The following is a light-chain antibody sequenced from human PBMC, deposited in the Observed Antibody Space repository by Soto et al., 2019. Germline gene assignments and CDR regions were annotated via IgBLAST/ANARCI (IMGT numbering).Light chain of an antibody. Sequence: QSALTQPPSASGSPGQSVTISCTGTSSDVGGYNYVSWYQQHPGKAPKLMIYEVSKRPSGVPDRFSGSKSGNTASLPVSRXQAEDEADYYCSSYAGSNYVFGTGTKLTVL. J-gene: IGLJ1*01. CDR2: EVS. V-gene: IGLV2-8*01. CDR1: SSDVGGYNY. CDR3: SSYAGSNYV.